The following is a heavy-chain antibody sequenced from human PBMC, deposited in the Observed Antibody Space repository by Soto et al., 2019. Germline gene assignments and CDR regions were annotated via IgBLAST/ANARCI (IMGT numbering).Heavy chain of an antibody. V-gene: IGHV4-31*03. CDR2: FYYTGST. CDR3: ARVSDTYYYFGMDV. CDR1: GGSISSRTYY. J-gene: IGHJ6*02. Sequence: SETLSLTCTVSGGSISSRTYYWSWIRQHPGKGLEWIGYFYYTGSTYYNPSLESRATISVDTSKNQFSLKLSSVTAADTAMYYCARVSDTYYYFGMDVWGQGTTVTVSS.